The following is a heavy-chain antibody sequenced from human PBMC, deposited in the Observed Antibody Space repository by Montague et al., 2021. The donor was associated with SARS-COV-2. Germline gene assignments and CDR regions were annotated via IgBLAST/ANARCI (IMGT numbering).Heavy chain of an antibody. CDR3: ARRGRKLLPVATTIGGFDI. D-gene: IGHD5-12*01. V-gene: IGHV4-39*02. J-gene: IGHJ3*02. CDR2: IYDSGST. CDR1: GGSLSGSW. Sequence: SETLSLTCAVYGGSLSGSWWDWIRQPPGKGLEWIGSIYDSGSTYYNPSPKSRVTMSVDTSKNHFSLKLSSVTAADTAVYYCARRGRKLLPVATTIGGFDIWGQGTMVTVSS.